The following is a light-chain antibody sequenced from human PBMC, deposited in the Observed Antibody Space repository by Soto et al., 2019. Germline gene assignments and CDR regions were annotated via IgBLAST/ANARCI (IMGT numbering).Light chain of an antibody. J-gene: IGLJ2*01. V-gene: IGLV1-51*01. CDR3: GTWDSSLSVVV. Sequence: QSVLTQPPSVSAAPGQQVTISCSGSSSNIGNNYVSWYQQLPGTAPKLLIYDTERRPSGIPDRFSGSKSGTSATLGITGLQTGDEADYYCGTWDSSLSVVVLGGGTQLTVL. CDR1: SSNIGNNY. CDR2: DTE.